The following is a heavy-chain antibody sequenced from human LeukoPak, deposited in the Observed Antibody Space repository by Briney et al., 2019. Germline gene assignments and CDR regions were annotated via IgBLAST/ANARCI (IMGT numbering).Heavy chain of an antibody. Sequence: ASVKVSCKASGYTFTCYGISWVRQAPGQGLEWMGWISAYNGNTNYAQKLQGRVTMTTDTSTSTAYMELRSLRSDDTAVYYCARADTVTTAFDYWGQGTLVTVSS. D-gene: IGHD4-17*01. CDR1: GYTFTCYG. CDR3: ARADTVTTAFDY. V-gene: IGHV1-18*01. J-gene: IGHJ4*02. CDR2: ISAYNGNT.